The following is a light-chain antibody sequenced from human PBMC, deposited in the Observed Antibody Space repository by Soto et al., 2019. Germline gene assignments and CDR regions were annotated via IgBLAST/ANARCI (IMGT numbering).Light chain of an antibody. CDR1: SSDVGGYNY. Sequence: QSVLTQPPSVSVTPGQRVTISCSGSSSDVGGYNYVSWYQQHPGKAPKLMIYEVSNRPSGISNRFSGSKSGNTASLTLSGLQAEDEADYYCSSYTSSSTLVFGGGTQLTVL. J-gene: IGLJ2*01. V-gene: IGLV2-14*01. CDR3: SSYTSSSTLV. CDR2: EVS.